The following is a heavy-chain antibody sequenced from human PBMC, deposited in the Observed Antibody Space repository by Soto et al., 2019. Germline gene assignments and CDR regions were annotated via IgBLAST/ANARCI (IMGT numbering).Heavy chain of an antibody. CDR1: GGSISSGGYY. CDR3: ARVPPQFGDFDY. D-gene: IGHD3-16*01. CDR2: IYYSGST. V-gene: IGHV4-31*03. J-gene: IGHJ4*02. Sequence: PSETLSLTCTVSGGSISSGGYYWSWIRQHPGKGLEWIGYIYYSGSTYYNPSLKSRVTISVDTSKNQFSLKLSSVTAADTAVYYCARVPPQFGDFDYWGQGTLVTVS.